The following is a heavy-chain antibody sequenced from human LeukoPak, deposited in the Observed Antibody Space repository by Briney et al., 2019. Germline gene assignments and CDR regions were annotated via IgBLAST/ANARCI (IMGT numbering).Heavy chain of an antibody. CDR2: IYYSGST. Sequence: PSETLSPTCTVSGGSISSSSYYWDWIRQPPGKGLEWIGSIYYSGSTYYNPSLKSRVTISVDTSKNQFSLKLSSVTAADTAVYYCARRNDSSGYYLGGYYFDYWGQGTLVTVSS. CDR3: ARRNDSSGYYLGGYYFDY. J-gene: IGHJ4*02. D-gene: IGHD3-22*01. CDR1: GGSISSSSYY. V-gene: IGHV4-39*01.